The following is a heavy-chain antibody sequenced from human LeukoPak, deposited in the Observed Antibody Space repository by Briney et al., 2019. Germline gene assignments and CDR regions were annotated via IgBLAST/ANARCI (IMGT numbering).Heavy chain of an antibody. J-gene: IGHJ4*02. CDR3: ARDTPHPRGNFLES. D-gene: IGHD4-23*01. CDR2: TYSGGST. V-gene: IGHV3-53*01. CDR1: GFTVSSNY. Sequence: GGSLRLSCAASGFTVSSNYMSWVRQAPGKGLEWVSVTYSGGSTYYADSVKGRFTISRDNSKNTLYLQMNSLRAEDTAVYYCARDTPHPRGNFLESWGQGTLVTVSS.